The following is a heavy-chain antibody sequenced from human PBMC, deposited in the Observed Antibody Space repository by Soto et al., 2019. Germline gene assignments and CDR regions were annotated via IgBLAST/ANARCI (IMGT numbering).Heavy chain of an antibody. Sequence: GVSLRLSCAASGFTFSSYAMSWVRQAPGKGLEWVSAISGSGGSTYYADSVKGRFTISRDNSKNTLYLQMNSLRAEDTAVYYCAVRLQFNKVAFDIWGQGTMVTVSS. J-gene: IGHJ3*02. V-gene: IGHV3-23*01. CDR1: GFTFSSYA. D-gene: IGHD4-4*01. CDR2: ISGSGGST. CDR3: AVRLQFNKVAFDI.